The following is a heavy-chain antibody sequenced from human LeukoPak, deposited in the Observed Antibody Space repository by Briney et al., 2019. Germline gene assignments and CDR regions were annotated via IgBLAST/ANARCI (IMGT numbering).Heavy chain of an antibody. CDR1: GGSFSGYY. D-gene: IGHD4-23*01. CDR3: ARGGSEDYGGNSDAFDI. CDR2: INHSGST. J-gene: IGHJ3*02. V-gene: IGHV4-34*01. Sequence: SETLSLTCAVYGGSFSGYYWSWIRQPPGKGLEWIGEINHSGSTNYNPSLKSRVTISVDTPKNQFSLKLSSVTAADTAVYYCARGGSEDYGGNSDAFDIWGQGTMVTVSS.